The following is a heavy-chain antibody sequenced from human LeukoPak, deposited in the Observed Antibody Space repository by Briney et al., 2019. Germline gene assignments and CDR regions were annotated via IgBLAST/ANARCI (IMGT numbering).Heavy chain of an antibody. Sequence: GGSLRLSCTASGFTFGDYAMSWVRQAPGKGLEWVGFIRSKAYGGTTEYAASVKGRFTISRDDSKSIAYLQMNSLKTEDTAVYYCTRVHSSGYYYMDVWGKGTTVTVSS. J-gene: IGHJ6*03. CDR1: GFTFGDYA. CDR2: IRSKAYGGTT. CDR3: TRVHSSGYYYMDV. D-gene: IGHD2-21*01. V-gene: IGHV3-49*04.